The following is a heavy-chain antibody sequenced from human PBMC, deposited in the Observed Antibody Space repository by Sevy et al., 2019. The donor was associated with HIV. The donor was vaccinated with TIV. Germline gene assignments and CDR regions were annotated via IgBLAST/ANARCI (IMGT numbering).Heavy chain of an antibody. D-gene: IGHD3-22*01. Sequence: GGSLRLSCAASGFSVSNSYMSWVRQAPGKGLQWVSVIYSGDSTYYAESVKGRFTISRDSSKKTLYLQMNSLRAEDTAVYYCAGGRYDSSGSFDAFDIWGQGTMVTVSS. CDR3: AGGRYDSSGSFDAFDI. J-gene: IGHJ3*02. V-gene: IGHV3-53*01. CDR2: IYSGDST. CDR1: GFSVSNSY.